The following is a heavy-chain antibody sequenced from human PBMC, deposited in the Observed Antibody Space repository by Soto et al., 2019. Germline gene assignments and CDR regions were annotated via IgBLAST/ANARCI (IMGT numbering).Heavy chain of an antibody. V-gene: IGHV3-33*01. D-gene: IGHD3-10*01. CDR1: GFTFSSYG. Sequence: QVQLVESGGGVVQPGRSLRLSCAASGFTFSSYGMHWVRQAPGKGLEWVALMWYDGSNKYYADSVKGRFTISRDNSKNTLCLQMNSLRAEDTAVYYCARDAYLGSGSYAYWGQGTLVTVSS. CDR3: ARDAYLGSGSYAY. CDR2: MWYDGSNK. J-gene: IGHJ4*02.